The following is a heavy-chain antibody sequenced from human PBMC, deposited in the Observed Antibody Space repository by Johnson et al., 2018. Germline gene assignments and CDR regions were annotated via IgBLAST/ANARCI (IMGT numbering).Heavy chain of an antibody. CDR1: GFTFSGSA. J-gene: IGHJ1*01. D-gene: IGHD3-22*01. V-gene: IGHV3-73*01. CDR3: TRLNYNDRSGYDNYANFQH. CDR2: LRSKANSYAT. Sequence: VQLVESGGGLVQPRGSIELCCAASGFTFSGSAMHWVRQASGKGLEWVGRLRSKANSYATAYASSVQGRFTISSDDSKNTANLQMNSLKTEDTAVYYCTRLNYNDRSGYDNYANFQHWGQGTLVTVSS.